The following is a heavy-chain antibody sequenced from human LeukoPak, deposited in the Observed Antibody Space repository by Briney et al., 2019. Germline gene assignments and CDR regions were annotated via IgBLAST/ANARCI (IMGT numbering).Heavy chain of an antibody. CDR3: ARGLAKDIVVVVAAFWFDP. J-gene: IGHJ5*02. CDR2: MNPNSGNT. CDR1: GYTFTSYD. V-gene: IGHV1-8*01. Sequence: ASVKVSCKASGYTFTSYDINWVRQATGQGLEWTGWMNPNSGNTGYAQKFQGRVTMTRNTSISTAYMELSSLRSEDTAVYYCARGLAKDIVVVVAAFWFDPWGQGTLVTVSS. D-gene: IGHD2-15*01.